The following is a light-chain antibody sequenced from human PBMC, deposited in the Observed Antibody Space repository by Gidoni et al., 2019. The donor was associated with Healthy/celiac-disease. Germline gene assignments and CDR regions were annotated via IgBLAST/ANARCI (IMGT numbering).Light chain of an antibody. Sequence: ELTLPQSPALMSAPPGDKVNIPCIASQDSDDDMNWYQQKPGEAAIFISQEATTLVPGIPPRFRGSGYGTDFTLTINNIESEDDAYYVCLQQDNFPLCRFGQGTKLEIK. CDR2: EAT. CDR1: QDSDDD. V-gene: IGKV5-2*01. CDR3: LQQDNFPLCR. J-gene: IGKJ2*04.